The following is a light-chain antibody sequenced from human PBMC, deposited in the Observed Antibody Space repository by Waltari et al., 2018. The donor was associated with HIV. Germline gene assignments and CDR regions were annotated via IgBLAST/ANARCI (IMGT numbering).Light chain of an antibody. Sequence: QSVLTQPPSASGTPGQRVTISCSGSTSNIGSNTINWYQQLPGTAPKLLIYSNTQRPSGVPDRFSGSKSCTSASLAISGLQSEDEADYSCAAWDDSLNGPVFGGGTKLTVL. CDR3: AAWDDSLNGPV. J-gene: IGLJ3*02. CDR1: TSNIGSNT. V-gene: IGLV1-44*01. CDR2: SNT.